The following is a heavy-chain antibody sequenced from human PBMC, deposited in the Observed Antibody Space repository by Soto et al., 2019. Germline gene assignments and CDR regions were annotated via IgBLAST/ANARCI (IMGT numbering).Heavy chain of an antibody. CDR2: LYTNENT. V-gene: IGHV4-4*07. CDR1: GGSVNSYY. CDR3: ATDNSGHYYFAMDV. D-gene: IGHD1-20*01. Sequence: SATLSLTCTVSGGSVNSYYWSWIRQPAGKGLEWIGRLYTNENTNYNPSLRSRVTMSVDTSKNQFSLTLSSVTAADTAVYYCATDNSGHYYFAMDVWGHGTTVTVSS. J-gene: IGHJ6*02.